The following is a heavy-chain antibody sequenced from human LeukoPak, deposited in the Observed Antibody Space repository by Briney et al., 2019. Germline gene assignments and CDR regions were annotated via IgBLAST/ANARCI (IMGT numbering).Heavy chain of an antibody. J-gene: IGHJ4*02. D-gene: IGHD5-24*01. CDR2: IYYSGST. CDR3: ARYEGSRDGYSLDY. V-gene: IGHV4-59*01. CDR1: GGSICSYY. Sequence: SETLSLTCTVSGGSICSYYWSWIRQPPGKGLEWIGYIYYSGSTNYNPSLKSRVTISVDTSKNQFSLKLSSVTAADTAVYYCARYEGSRDGYSLDYWGQGTLVTVSS.